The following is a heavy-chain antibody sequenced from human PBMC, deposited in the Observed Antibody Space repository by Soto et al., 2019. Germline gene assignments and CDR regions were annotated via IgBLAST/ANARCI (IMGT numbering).Heavy chain of an antibody. D-gene: IGHD6-13*01. V-gene: IGHV3-72*01. J-gene: IGHJ4*02. CDR2: IRNEPKGYTT. Sequence: EVQLVESGGGLVQPGGPLRLSCAASGFTFSDHYMDWVRQAPGKGLEWVGRIRNEPKGYTTEYAASVKGRFTISRYDSENSLYLQMNNLKTEDTAVYYCVRNLAAGGTFYFDYWGQGALVTVSS. CDR3: VRNLAAGGTFYFDY. CDR1: GFTFSDHY.